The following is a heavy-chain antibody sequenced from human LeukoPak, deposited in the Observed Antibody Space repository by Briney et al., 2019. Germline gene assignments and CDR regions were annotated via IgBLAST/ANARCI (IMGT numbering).Heavy chain of an antibody. D-gene: IGHD1-26*01. CDR1: GFTFSSYA. Sequence: PGGSLRLSCAASGFTFSSYAMHWVRRAPGKGLEWVAVISYDGSNKYYADSVKGRFTISRDNSKNTLFLQMNSLRAEDTAVYYCARARHSGSYYGFDSWGQGTLVTVSS. J-gene: IGHJ4*02. CDR3: ARARHSGSYYGFDS. V-gene: IGHV3-30*14. CDR2: ISYDGSNK.